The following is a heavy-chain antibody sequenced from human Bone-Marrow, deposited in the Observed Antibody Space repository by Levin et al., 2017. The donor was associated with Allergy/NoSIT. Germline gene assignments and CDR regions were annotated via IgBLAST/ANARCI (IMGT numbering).Heavy chain of an antibody. CDR2: IYHTGST. Sequence: SETLSLTCAVSGGSISNAGYSWSWIRQPPGKDLEWLGYIYHTGSTYYNPSLKSRVTVSVDRSKNHFSLRLSSVTAADAAVYYCARVEFGGNSGYFDLWGRGTLVTVSS. CDR3: ARVEFGGNSGYFDL. J-gene: IGHJ2*01. V-gene: IGHV4-30-2*01. CDR1: GGSISNAGYS. D-gene: IGHD4-23*01.